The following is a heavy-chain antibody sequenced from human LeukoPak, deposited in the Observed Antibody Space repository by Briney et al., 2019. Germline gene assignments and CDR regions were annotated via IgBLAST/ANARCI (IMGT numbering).Heavy chain of an antibody. D-gene: IGHD3-22*01. Sequence: GGSLRLSCAASGLTFSSYAMSWVRQAPGKGLDWVSAISGSGDSTYYADSVKGRFTISRDNSKNTLFLQMNSLRAEDTAVYYCAKEKDYYESSGHSTRDYRGQGTLVTVSS. CDR3: AKEKDYYESSGHSTRDY. J-gene: IGHJ4*02. CDR1: GLTFSSYA. CDR2: ISGSGDST. V-gene: IGHV3-23*01.